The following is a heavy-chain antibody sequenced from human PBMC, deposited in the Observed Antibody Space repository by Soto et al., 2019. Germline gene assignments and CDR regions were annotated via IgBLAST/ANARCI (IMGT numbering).Heavy chain of an antibody. J-gene: IGHJ4*02. D-gene: IGHD5-12*01. CDR2: IYYSGTT. V-gene: IGHV4-39*07. CDR3: ARSVDIVATPSSGWYYFDY. CDR1: GGSISASNYY. Sequence: SETLSLTCTVSGGSISASNYYWGWVRQPPGKGLDWIGNIYYSGTTYYNPSLKSRVTISVDTSKNQFSLKLSSVTAADTAVYYCARSVDIVATPSSGWYYFDYWGQGTLVTVSS.